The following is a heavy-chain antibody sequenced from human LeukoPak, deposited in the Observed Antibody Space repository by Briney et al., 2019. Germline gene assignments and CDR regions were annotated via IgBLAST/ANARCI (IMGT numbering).Heavy chain of an antibody. CDR2: IYSGGST. CDR1: GFTVSSNY. CDR3: AKDRYGGSYVEVFDY. J-gene: IGHJ4*02. Sequence: GGSLRLSCAASGFTVSSNYMSWVRQAPGKGLEWVSVIYSGGSTYYADSVKGRFTISRHNSKNTLYLQMNSLRAEDTAVYYCAKDRYGGSYVEVFDYWGQGTLVTVSS. V-gene: IGHV3-53*01. D-gene: IGHD1-26*01.